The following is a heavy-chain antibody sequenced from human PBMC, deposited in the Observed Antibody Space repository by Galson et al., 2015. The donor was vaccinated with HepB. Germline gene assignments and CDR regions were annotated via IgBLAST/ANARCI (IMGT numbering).Heavy chain of an antibody. D-gene: IGHD3-16*01. J-gene: IGHJ6*02. CDR2: INPSGGST. Sequence: SVKVSCKASGYTFTSYYMHWVRQAPGQGLEWMGIINPSGGSTSYAQKFQGRVTMTRDTSTSTVYMELSSLRSEDTAVYYCARDSLVGPGPYYYYYGMDVWGQGTTVTVSS. CDR1: GYTFTSYY. V-gene: IGHV1-46*01. CDR3: ARDSLVGPGPYYYYYGMDV.